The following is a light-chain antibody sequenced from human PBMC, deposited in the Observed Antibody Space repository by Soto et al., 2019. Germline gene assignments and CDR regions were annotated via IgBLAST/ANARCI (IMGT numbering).Light chain of an antibody. CDR3: QHYNSYPYS. V-gene: IGKV1-5*03. Sequence: DIHMTQSPSTLSASVGDRVVITFRASQTIDRWLDWYQQKPRKAPQLLIYRASFPASGVPQRFSGSGSGTECTLTITSLQSDDFATYFCQHYNSYPYSCGQGTKLEI. J-gene: IGKJ2*03. CDR2: RAS. CDR1: QTIDRW.